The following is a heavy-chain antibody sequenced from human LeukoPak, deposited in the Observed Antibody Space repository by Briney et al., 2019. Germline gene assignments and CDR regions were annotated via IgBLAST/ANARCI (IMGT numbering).Heavy chain of an antibody. V-gene: IGHV3-9*01. D-gene: IGHD4-23*01. CDR3: ARHSVTLFDY. Sequence: GGSLRLSCAASGFTFDDYAMHWVRQAPGKGLEWVSGISWNSGSIGYADSVKGRFTISRDNAKNSLYLQMNSLRAEDTAVYYCARHSVTLFDYWGQGTLVTVSS. CDR2: ISWNSGSI. CDR1: GFTFDDYA. J-gene: IGHJ4*02.